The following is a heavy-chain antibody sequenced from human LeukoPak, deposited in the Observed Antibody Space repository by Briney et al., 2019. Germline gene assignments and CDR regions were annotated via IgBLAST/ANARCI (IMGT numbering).Heavy chain of an antibody. CDR2: IIPIFGTA. CDR1: GGTFSSYA. V-gene: IGHV1-69*13. Sequence: GASVKVSCKASGGTFSSYAISWVRQAPGQGLEWMGGIIPIFGTANYAQRFQGRVTITADESTSTAYMELSSLRSEDTAVYYCARDYYGSGSYYLGYWGQGTLVTVSS. CDR3: ARDYYGSGSYYLGY. D-gene: IGHD3-10*01. J-gene: IGHJ4*02.